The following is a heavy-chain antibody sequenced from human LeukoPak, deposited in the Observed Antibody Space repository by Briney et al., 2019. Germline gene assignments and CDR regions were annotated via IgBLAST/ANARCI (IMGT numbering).Heavy chain of an antibody. CDR2: ISSSSSTI. CDR1: GFTFSSYS. J-gene: IGHJ4*02. V-gene: IGHV3-48*01. D-gene: IGHD4-23*01. CDR3: AREPGGIPFDY. Sequence: GGSLRLSCAASGFTFSSYSMNWVRQAPGKGLEWVSYISSSSSTIYYADSVKGLFTISRDNAKNSLYLQMNSLRAEDTAVYYCAREPGGIPFDYWGQGTLVTVSS.